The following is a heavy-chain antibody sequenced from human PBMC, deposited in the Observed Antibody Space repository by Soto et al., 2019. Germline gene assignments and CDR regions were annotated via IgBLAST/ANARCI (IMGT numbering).Heavy chain of an antibody. V-gene: IGHV1-69*01. CDR2: VIPIFGTA. CDR3: ARSRGGSSSLDIYYYYYYGMDV. D-gene: IGHD2-15*01. J-gene: IGHJ6*02. CDR1: GGTFSSYA. Sequence: QVQLVQSGAEVKKPGSSVKVSCKAPGGTFSSYAISWVRKAPGQGLEWMGGVIPIFGTAKYAQKFQGRVTIAADESTSTGYMELRSLRSEDTAVYYCARSRGGSSSLDIYYYYYYGMDVWGQGTTVTVSS.